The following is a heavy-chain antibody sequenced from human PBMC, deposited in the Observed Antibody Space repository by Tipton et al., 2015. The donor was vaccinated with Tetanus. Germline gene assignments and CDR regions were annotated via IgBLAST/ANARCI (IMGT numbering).Heavy chain of an antibody. V-gene: IGHV2-70*11. Sequence: LVKPTQTLTLTCTFSGFSLSTSGMCVSWIRQPPGKALEWLARIDWDDYKYYSTSLKTRFTISKETSKNQAVLTMTNMDPLDTATYYCARSRAVADSIDFDYWGQGTLFTVSS. CDR3: ARSRAVADSIDFDY. D-gene: IGHD6-19*01. CDR2: IDWDDYK. J-gene: IGHJ4*02. CDR1: GFSLSTSGMC.